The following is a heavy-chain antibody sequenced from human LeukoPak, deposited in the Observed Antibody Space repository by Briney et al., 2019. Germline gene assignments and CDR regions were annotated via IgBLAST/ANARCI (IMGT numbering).Heavy chain of an antibody. V-gene: IGHV3-30-3*01. CDR2: ISYDGSNK. CDR3: ATYSSGYCYYGMDV. D-gene: IGHD3-22*01. J-gene: IGHJ6*02. Sequence: GGSLRLSCAASGFTFSSYAMHWVRQAPGKGLEWVAVISYDGSNKYYADSVKGRFTISRDNSKNTLYLQMNSLRAEDTAVYYCATYSSGYCYYGMDVWGQGTTVTVSS. CDR1: GFTFSSYA.